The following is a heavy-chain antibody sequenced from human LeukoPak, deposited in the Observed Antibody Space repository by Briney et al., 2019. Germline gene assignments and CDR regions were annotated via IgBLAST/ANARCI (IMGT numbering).Heavy chain of an antibody. CDR2: INPSGGST. CDR1: GYTFTSYY. V-gene: IGHV1-46*01. J-gene: IGHJ4*02. Sequence: ASVKVSCKASGYTFTSYYMHWVRQAPGQGLEWMGIINPSGGSTSYAQKFQGRVTMTRDMSIGTAYMELRRLRSDDTAVYYCARPYCSGASCHDYFDYWGQGTLVTVSS. D-gene: IGHD2-15*01. CDR3: ARPYCSGASCHDYFDY.